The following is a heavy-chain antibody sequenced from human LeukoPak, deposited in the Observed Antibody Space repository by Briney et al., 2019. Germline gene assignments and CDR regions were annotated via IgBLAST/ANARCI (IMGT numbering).Heavy chain of an antibody. J-gene: IGHJ4*02. CDR2: IDPSDSYT. CDR1: GYSFTSYW. D-gene: IGHD4-17*01. V-gene: IGHV5-10-1*01. Sequence: GESLKISCKGSGYSFTSYWISWVRQMPGKGLEWMGRIDPSDSYTYYSPSFQGHVTISADKSISTAYLQWSSLKASDTAMYYCARHDYGDLPFFDYWGQGTLVTVSS. CDR3: ARHDYGDLPFFDY.